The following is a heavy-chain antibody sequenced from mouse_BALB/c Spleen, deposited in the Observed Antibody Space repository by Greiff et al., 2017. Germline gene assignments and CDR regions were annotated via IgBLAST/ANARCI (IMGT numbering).Heavy chain of an antibody. CDR1: GYSITSDYA. D-gene: IGHD1-1*01. V-gene: IGHV3-2*02. CDR2: ISYSGST. CDR3: ARRAYGSIAY. J-gene: IGHJ3*01. Sequence: EVKLVESGPGLVKPSQSLSLTCTVTGYSITSDYAWNWIRQFPGNKLEWMGYISYSGSTSYNPSLKSRISITRDTSKNQFFLQLNSVTTEDTATYYCARRAYGSIAYWGQGTLVTVSA.